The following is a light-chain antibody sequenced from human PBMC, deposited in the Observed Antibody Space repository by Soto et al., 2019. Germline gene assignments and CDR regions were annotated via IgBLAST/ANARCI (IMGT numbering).Light chain of an antibody. V-gene: IGLV2-23*01. J-gene: IGLJ3*02. CDR2: EGS. CDR3: CSYGGSSTFRV. Sequence: QSALTQPASVSGSPGQSITISCTGTSSDVGSYNLVSWYQQHPGKAPKLMIYEGSKRPSGVSNRFSGSKSGNTASLTISGLQAEDEADYYCCSYGGSSTFRVFGGGTKVTVL. CDR1: SSDVGSYNL.